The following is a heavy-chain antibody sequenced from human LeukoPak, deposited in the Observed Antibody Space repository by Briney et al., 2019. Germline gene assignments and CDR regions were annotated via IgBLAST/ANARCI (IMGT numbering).Heavy chain of an antibody. J-gene: IGHJ4*02. CDR1: GFTFSSYG. D-gene: IGHD5-18*01. Sequence: PGGSLRLSCAASGFTFSSYGMHWVRQAPGKGLEWVAVIWYDGSNKYYADSVKGRFTISRDNSKNTLYLQMNSLRADDTAVYYCAKAEGDVDTNFDYWGQGTLVTVS. CDR2: IWYDGSNK. CDR3: AKAEGDVDTNFDY. V-gene: IGHV3-33*06.